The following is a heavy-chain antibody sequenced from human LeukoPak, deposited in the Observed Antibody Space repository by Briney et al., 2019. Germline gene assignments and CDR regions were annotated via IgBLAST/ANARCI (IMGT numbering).Heavy chain of an antibody. CDR2: IRSNGDTT. V-gene: IGHV3-23*01. CDR3: AKSPYSSGYYYFDY. CDR1: GFTFSSIA. Sequence: PGGSLRLSCAASGFTFSSIAMTWVRQAPGKGLEWVSTIRSNGDTTYNADSVKGRFTISRDNSKNTLYLQMNSLRAEDTAIYYCAKSPYSSGYYYFDYWGQGTLVTVSS. J-gene: IGHJ4*02. D-gene: IGHD3-22*01.